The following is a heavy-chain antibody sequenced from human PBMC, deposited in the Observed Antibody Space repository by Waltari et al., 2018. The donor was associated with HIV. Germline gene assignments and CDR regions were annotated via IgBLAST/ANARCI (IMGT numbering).Heavy chain of an antibody. CDR2: IFYSGST. J-gene: IGHJ3*01. Sequence: QVKLQESGPGLVKPSETLSLNGSVSGGHVSTYYWNWIRQPPGKGREWIGVIFYSGSTSYSPSFRSRVTMSIDTSTDYFSLRLDSVTAPDTALYYCARRPVIPSTIRNAFDVWSQGTMVTVSS. D-gene: IGHD5-12*01. CDR1: GGHVSTYY. CDR3: ARRPVIPSTIRNAFDV. V-gene: IGHV4-59*02.